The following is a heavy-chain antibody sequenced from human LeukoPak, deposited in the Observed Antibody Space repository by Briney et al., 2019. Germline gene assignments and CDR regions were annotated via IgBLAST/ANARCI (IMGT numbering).Heavy chain of an antibody. V-gene: IGHV4-61*08. CDR2: IYYSGST. CDR3: ARSVDEGSSWYGYYYYYGMDV. J-gene: IGHJ6*02. D-gene: IGHD6-13*01. CDR1: GDSINSGGYY. Sequence: SETLSLTCSVSGDSINSGGYYWSWIRQHPGKGLEWIGDIYYSGSTNYNPSLKSRVTISVDTSKNQFSLKLSSVTAADTAVYYCARSVDEGSSWYGYYYYYGMDVWGQGTTVTVSS.